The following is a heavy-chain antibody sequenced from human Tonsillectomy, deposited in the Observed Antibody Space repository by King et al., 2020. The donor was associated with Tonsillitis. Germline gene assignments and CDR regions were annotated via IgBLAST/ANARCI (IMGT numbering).Heavy chain of an antibody. V-gene: IGHV4-4*07. CDR2: IYTSGST. Sequence: VQLQESGPGLVKXSETLSLTCTVSGGSISSYYWSWIRQPAGKGLEWIGRIYTSGSTNYNPSLKSRVXMSXDTSKNQFSLKLSSVTAADTAVYYCARSXXATYYFDYWGQXTXVTVSS. J-gene: IGHJ4*02. CDR3: ARSXXATYYFDY. D-gene: IGHD1-26*01. CDR1: GGSISSYY.